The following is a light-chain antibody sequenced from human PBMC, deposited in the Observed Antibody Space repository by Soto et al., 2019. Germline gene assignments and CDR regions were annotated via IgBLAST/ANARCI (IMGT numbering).Light chain of an antibody. CDR1: QNINAW. J-gene: IGKJ5*01. V-gene: IGKV1-5*01. CDR3: QQYNSYTLK. CDR2: DAS. Sequence: IRINDSTCSLSLSVVDRGTINCRTSQNINAWLAWCQQRPGQAPKLLIYDASTVQSGVPSRFSGSGSGTEFTLTISSLQPDDSATYYCQQYNSYTLKFGQGTRLDIK.